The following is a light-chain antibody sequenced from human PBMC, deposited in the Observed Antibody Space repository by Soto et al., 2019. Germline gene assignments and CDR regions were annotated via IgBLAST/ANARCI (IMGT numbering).Light chain of an antibody. Sequence: QSALTQPASVSGSPGQSITISCTGTSSDVGGYTYVSWFQHHPGKAPKLMIHDVSNRPSGVSNRFSGSKSGNTASLTISGLQAEDEADYYSSSYTSSSVWVFGGGTKLTVL. CDR2: DVS. J-gene: IGLJ3*02. V-gene: IGLV2-14*03. CDR3: SSYTSSSVWV. CDR1: SSDVGGYTY.